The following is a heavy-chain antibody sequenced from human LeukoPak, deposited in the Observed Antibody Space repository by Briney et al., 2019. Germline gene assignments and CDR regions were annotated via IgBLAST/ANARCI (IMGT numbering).Heavy chain of an antibody. CDR1: GFTFSSYA. CDR3: ARDFWGSGQGGFDY. D-gene: IGHD3-10*01. V-gene: IGHV3-23*01. J-gene: IGHJ4*02. Sequence: GGSLRLSCAASGFTFSSYALSWVRQAPGKGLEWVSAISGSGGSTYYADSVKGRFTISRDNAKNSLYLQMNSLRAEDTALYYCARDFWGSGQGGFDYWGQGTLVTVSS. CDR2: ISGSGGST.